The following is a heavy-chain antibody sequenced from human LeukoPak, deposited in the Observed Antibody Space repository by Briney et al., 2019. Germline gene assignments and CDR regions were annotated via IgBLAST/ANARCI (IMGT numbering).Heavy chain of an antibody. CDR3: ARGGYYDSSGYYPENYYYYYMDV. Sequence: PGGSLRLSCAASGFTFDDYAMHWVRQAPGKGLEWVSGISWNSGSIGYADSVKGRFTISRDNAKNSLYLQMNSLRAEDTAVYYCARGGYYDSSGYYPENYYYYYMDVWGKGTTVTVSS. D-gene: IGHD3-22*01. CDR2: ISWNSGSI. CDR1: GFTFDDYA. V-gene: IGHV3-9*01. J-gene: IGHJ6*03.